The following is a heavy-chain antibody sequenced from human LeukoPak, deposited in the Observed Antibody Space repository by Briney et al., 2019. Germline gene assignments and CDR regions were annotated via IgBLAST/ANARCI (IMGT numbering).Heavy chain of an antibody. Sequence: SVKLSCKASGGTFSSYSITWVRQAPGQGLEWMGGIMPLVNTANYAQQFQGRVTITTDESTSTAYMELSSLRFEDTAMYYCARVDRYHYYLDVWGKATTVTDSS. CDR3: ARVDRYHYYLDV. J-gene: IGHJ6*03. CDR1: GGTFSSYS. V-gene: IGHV1-69*16. CDR2: IMPLVNTA.